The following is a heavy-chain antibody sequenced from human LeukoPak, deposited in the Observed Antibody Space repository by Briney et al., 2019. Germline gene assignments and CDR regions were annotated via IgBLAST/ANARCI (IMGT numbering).Heavy chain of an antibody. CDR3: AKAASSSWYDDAFDI. J-gene: IGHJ3*02. Sequence: PGGSLRLSCAASGFTFSTYAMSWVRQAPGKGLEWVSAISGSGGSTYYADSVKGRLTISRDNSRNTLYLQMNSLRAEDTAVYYCAKAASSSWYDDAFDIWGQGTMVTVSS. D-gene: IGHD6-13*01. V-gene: IGHV3-23*01. CDR2: ISGSGGST. CDR1: GFTFSTYA.